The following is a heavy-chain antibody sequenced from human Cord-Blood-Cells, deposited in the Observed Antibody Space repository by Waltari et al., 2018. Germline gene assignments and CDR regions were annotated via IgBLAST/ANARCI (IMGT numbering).Heavy chain of an antibody. V-gene: IGHV2-5*01. D-gene: IGHD3-10*01. CDR3: AREGGLYGSGSYYRDFDY. CDR2: IYWNDDK. CDR1: GFSLSTRGVG. J-gene: IGHJ4*02. Sequence: QITLKESGPTLVKPTQTLTLTCTFSGFSLSTRGVGVGWLRQPPGKALEWLALIYWNDDKRYSPSLKSRLTITKDTSKNQVVLTMTNMDPVDTATYYCAREGGLYGSGSYYRDFDYWGQGTLVTVSS.